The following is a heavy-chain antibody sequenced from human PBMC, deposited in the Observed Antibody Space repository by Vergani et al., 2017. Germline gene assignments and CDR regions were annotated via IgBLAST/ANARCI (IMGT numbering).Heavy chain of an antibody. J-gene: IGHJ4*02. Sequence: QVQLVQSGAEVKKPGASVKVSCKASGYTFTGYYMHWVRQAPGQGLEWMGWINPNSGGTNYAQKCQGRVTMTRDTSIRTAYMELSRLRSDDTAVYYCARDGLVTRSPKSFDYWGQGTLVTVSS. CDR3: ARDGLVTRSPKSFDY. CDR2: INPNSGGT. V-gene: IGHV1-2*02. D-gene: IGHD2-21*02. CDR1: GYTFTGYY.